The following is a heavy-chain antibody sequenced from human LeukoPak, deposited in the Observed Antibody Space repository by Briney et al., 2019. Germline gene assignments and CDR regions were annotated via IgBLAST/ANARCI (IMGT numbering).Heavy chain of an antibody. V-gene: IGHV4-4*07. CDR3: ARATPYGGNRANWFDP. CDR2: IYTSGST. J-gene: IGHJ5*02. Sequence: PSETLSLTCTVSGGSISSYYWSWIRQPAGKGLEWIGRIYTSGSTNYNPSLKSRVTISVDKSKNQFSLKLSSVTAADTAVYYCARATPYGGNRANWFDPWGQGTLVTVSS. D-gene: IGHD4-23*01. CDR1: GGSISSYY.